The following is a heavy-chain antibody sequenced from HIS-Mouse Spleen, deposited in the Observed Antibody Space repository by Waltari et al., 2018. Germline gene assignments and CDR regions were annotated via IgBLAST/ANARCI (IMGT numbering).Heavy chain of an antibody. CDR2: IYYSGST. D-gene: IGHD6-13*01. J-gene: IGHJ2*01. CDR3: AREIPYSSSWYDWYFDL. Sequence: QLHLQESGPGLVKPSETLSLTCTVSGGSISSSSYYWGWTRHPPGKGLEWIGSIYYSGSTYYNPSLKSRVTISVDTSKNQFSLKLSSVTAADTAVYYCAREIPYSSSWYDWYFDLWGRGTLVTVSS. CDR1: GGSISSSSYY. V-gene: IGHV4-39*07.